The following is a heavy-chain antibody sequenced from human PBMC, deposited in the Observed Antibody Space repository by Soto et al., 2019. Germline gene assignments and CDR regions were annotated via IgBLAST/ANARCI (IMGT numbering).Heavy chain of an antibody. CDR2: ISGSGGST. Sequence: GGSLRLSCAASGFTFSSYAMSWVRQAPGKGLEWVSAISGSGGSTYYADSVKGRFTISRDNSKNTLYLQMNSLRAEDTAVYYCAKDQGEHYYDSSGYLALWGQGTLVTVSS. D-gene: IGHD3-22*01. J-gene: IGHJ4*02. V-gene: IGHV3-23*01. CDR1: GFTFSSYA. CDR3: AKDQGEHYYDSSGYLAL.